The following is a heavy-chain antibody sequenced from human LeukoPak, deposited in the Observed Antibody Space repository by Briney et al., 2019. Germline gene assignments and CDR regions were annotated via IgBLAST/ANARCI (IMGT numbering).Heavy chain of an antibody. D-gene: IGHD2-15*01. CDR3: ARSVEGYCRGGSCYYYSYYMDV. CDR1: GGFISSYY. CDR2: IYYSGST. J-gene: IGHJ6*03. V-gene: IGHV4-59*01. Sequence: SETLSLTCTVSGGFISSYYWSWIRQPPGKGLEWIGYIYYSGSTNYNPSPKSRVTISVDTSKNQFSLKLSSVTAADTAVYYCARSVEGYCRGGSCYYYSYYMDVWGKGTTVTVSS.